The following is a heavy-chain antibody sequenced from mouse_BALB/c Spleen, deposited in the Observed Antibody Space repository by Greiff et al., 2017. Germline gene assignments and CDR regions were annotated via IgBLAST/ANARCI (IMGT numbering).Heavy chain of an antibody. Sequence: QVQLQQPGAELVKPGTSVKLSCKASGYNFTSYWINWVKLRPGQGLEWIGVIYPGSGSTNYNEKFKSKATLTVDTSSSTAYMQLSSLASEDSALYYCAREGNYHYAMDYWGQGTSVTVSS. V-gene: IGHV1-55*01. J-gene: IGHJ4*01. D-gene: IGHD2-1*01. CDR3: AREGNYHYAMDY. CDR2: IYPGSGST. CDR1: GYNFTSYW.